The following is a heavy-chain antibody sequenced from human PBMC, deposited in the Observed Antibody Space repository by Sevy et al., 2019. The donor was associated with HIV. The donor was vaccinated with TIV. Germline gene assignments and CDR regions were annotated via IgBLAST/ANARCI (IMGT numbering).Heavy chain of an antibody. D-gene: IGHD1-26*01. CDR2: ISSSSSYI. Sequence: GGSLRLSCAASGFTFSTYSMNWVRQAPGKGLEWVSSISSSSSYIYYADSVKGRFTISRDNAKNSLYLQMNSLRAEDTALYYCSRDEVGTTAFDYWGQGTLVTVSS. CDR1: GFTFSTYS. CDR3: SRDEVGTTAFDY. V-gene: IGHV3-21*01. J-gene: IGHJ4*02.